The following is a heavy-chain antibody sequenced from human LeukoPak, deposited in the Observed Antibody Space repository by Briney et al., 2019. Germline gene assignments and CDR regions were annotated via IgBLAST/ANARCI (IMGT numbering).Heavy chain of an antibody. V-gene: IGHV3-48*03. CDR1: GFTFSSYE. J-gene: IGHJ1*01. CDR2: IDTSGSAI. Sequence: GGSLRLSCAASGFTFSSYEMNWVRQAPGKALEWVSYIDTSGSAIYYADSVKGRFTISRDNSKNTVYLEVISLTDEDTAVYYCAKDDAWLRFGEWSRGTLVTVSS. D-gene: IGHD3-10*01. CDR3: AKDDAWLRFGE.